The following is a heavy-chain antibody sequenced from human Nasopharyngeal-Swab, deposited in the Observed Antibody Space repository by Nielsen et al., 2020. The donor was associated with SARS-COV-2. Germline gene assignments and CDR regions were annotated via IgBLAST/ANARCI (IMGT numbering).Heavy chain of an antibody. CDR2: IYPGDSDT. CDR3: ARDMGLLWFGDDAFDI. Sequence: GGSLRLSCKGSGYSFTSYWIGWVRQMPGKGLEWMGIIYPGDSDTRYSPSFQGQVTISADKSISTAYLQWSSLKASDTAMYYCARDMGLLWFGDDAFDIWGQGTMVTVSS. J-gene: IGHJ3*02. CDR1: GYSFTSYW. D-gene: IGHD3-10*01. V-gene: IGHV5-51*01.